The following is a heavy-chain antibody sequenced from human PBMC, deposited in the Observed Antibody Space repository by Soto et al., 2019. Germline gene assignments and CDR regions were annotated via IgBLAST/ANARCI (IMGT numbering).Heavy chain of an antibody. CDR2: VTSSPSSM. CDR3: AREADFASSGYVLDY. Sequence: LRLSCAASGFTFSGFSMNWVRQAPGKGLEWVSSVTSSPSSMFYADSVKGRFTISRDDAKDSLFLQMNSLRADDTAVYYCAREADFASSGYVLDYWGLGTLVTVSS. J-gene: IGHJ4*02. V-gene: IGHV3-21*01. CDR1: GFTFSGFS. D-gene: IGHD3-22*01.